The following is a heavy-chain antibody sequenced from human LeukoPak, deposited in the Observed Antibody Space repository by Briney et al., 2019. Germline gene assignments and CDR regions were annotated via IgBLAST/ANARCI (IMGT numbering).Heavy chain of an antibody. CDR3: ARKDDYVWGSYRYWWFGP. Sequence: SETLSLTCTVSGGSISSSSYFWGWIRQPPGKGLEWIGEIYHSGSTNYNPSLKSRVTISVDKSKNQFSLKMSSVTAADTAVYYCARKDDYVWGSYRYWWFGPWGQGTLVTVSS. J-gene: IGHJ5*02. CDR2: IYHSGST. V-gene: IGHV4-39*07. CDR1: GGSISSSSYF. D-gene: IGHD3-16*02.